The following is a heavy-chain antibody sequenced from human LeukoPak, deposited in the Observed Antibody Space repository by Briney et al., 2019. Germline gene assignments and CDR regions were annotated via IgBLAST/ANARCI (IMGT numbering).Heavy chain of an antibody. CDR1: GFNLRDYW. CDR2: LGTDGTYT. V-gene: IGHV3-74*01. CDR3: VRDPSNSGNWFDL. Sequence: PGGSLRLSCAASGFNLRDYWMHWVRQAPGKGLVWVSRLGTDGTYTNYADSVTGRFTISRDNAKNTLYLQMDSLRAEDTSFYCCVRDPSNSGNWFDLWGQGTLVTVSS. J-gene: IGHJ5*02. D-gene: IGHD4-11*01.